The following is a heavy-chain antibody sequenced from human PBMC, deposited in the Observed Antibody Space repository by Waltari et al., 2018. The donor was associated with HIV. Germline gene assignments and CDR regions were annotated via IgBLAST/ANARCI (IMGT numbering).Heavy chain of an antibody. D-gene: IGHD1-1*01. CDR3: AREAVTTNYYFDN. J-gene: IGHJ4*02. Sequence: VQLVESGGGVVQPGRSLRLSCTGSGFTFNNYILHWVRQAPGKVLEWIALISYDGSDKDYADSLRCRFTISRDNSKNTLFLQMDSLRIEDTALYYCAREAVTTNYYFDNWGQGTLVTVSS. CDR1: GFTFNNYI. CDR2: ISYDGSDK. V-gene: IGHV3-30*04.